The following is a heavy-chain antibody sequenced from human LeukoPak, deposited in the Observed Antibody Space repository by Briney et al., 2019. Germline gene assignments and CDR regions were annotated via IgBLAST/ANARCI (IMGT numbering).Heavy chain of an antibody. CDR1: GGSFSGYY. J-gene: IGHJ4*02. CDR3: ARGYSYGLFDY. D-gene: IGHD5-18*01. CDR2: INHSGST. Sequence: SETLSLTCAVYGGSFSGYYWSWIRQPPGKGLEWIGEINHSGSTNYNPSLKSRVTISVDTSKNQFSLKLSSVTAADTAVYYCARGYSYGLFDYWGQGTLDTVSS. V-gene: IGHV4-34*01.